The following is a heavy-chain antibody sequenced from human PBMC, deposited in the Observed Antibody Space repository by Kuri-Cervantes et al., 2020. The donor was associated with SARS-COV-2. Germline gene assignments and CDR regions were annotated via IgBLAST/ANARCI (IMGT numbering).Heavy chain of an antibody. CDR1: GASINDYY. V-gene: IGHV4-4*07. CDR3: ARDVGATTAYYYYYMDV. D-gene: IGHD1-26*01. Sequence: SQTLSLTCAVSGASINDYYWTWIRQPAGKKLEWIGRIYISGSTNYNPSLKGRVTMSLDTSTNHFSLKLTSVTAADTAVYYCARDVGATTAYYYYYMDVWGKGTTVTVSS. CDR2: IYISGST. J-gene: IGHJ6*03.